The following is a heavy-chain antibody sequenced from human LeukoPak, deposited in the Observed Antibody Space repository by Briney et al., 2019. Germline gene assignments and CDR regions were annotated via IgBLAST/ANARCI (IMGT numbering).Heavy chain of an antibody. CDR2: ISAYNGNT. J-gene: IGHJ4*02. V-gene: IGHV1-18*01. D-gene: IGHD2-2*01. CDR3: ARGFSPVVPAAIDLDY. Sequence: GASVKVSCKASGYTFTSYGISWVRQAPGQGLEWMGWISAYNGNTNYARKLQGRVTMTTDTSTSTAYMELRSLRSDDTAVYYCARGFSPVVPAAIDLDYWGQGTLVTVSS. CDR1: GYTFTSYG.